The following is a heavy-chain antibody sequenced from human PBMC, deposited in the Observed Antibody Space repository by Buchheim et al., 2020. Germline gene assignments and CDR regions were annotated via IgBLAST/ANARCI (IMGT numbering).Heavy chain of an antibody. Sequence: EVQLEESGGTVVQPGGSLRLSCAASGFSFSNSWMNWVRQAPGKGLVWVASINHDGSETYYVDSVNGRITVSRDNVKNSLYLHMSSLRADDTAVYYCARGISTPGIDYWGQGTL. D-gene: IGHD2-15*01. CDR1: GFSFSNSW. CDR2: INHDGSET. V-gene: IGHV3-7*01. CDR3: ARGISTPGIDY. J-gene: IGHJ4*02.